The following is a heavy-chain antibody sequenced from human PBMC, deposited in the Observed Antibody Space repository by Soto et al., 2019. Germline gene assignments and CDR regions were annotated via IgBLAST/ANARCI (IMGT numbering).Heavy chain of an antibody. Sequence: GGSLRLSCAASGFTFSDYYMSWIRQAPGKGLEWVSYISSSGSTIYYADSVKGRFTISRDNAKNSLYLQMNSLRAEDTAVYYCASSPELEPPYNWFDPWGQGTLVTVSS. D-gene: IGHD1-1*01. J-gene: IGHJ5*02. CDR2: ISSSGSTI. CDR3: ASSPELEPPYNWFDP. V-gene: IGHV3-11*01. CDR1: GFTFSDYY.